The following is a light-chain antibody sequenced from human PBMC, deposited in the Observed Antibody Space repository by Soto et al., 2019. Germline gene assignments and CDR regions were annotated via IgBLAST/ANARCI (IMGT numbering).Light chain of an antibody. V-gene: IGKV3-11*01. Sequence: EIVLTQSPATLSLSPGERATLSCRASQSVSSYLAWYQQKPGQAPRLLIYDASNRATGIPARFSGSGSGTDFTLTISSLEPEDFAVYYCQQRSNWHRAVFGGGTKVEIK. CDR3: QQRSNWHRAV. J-gene: IGKJ4*01. CDR1: QSVSSY. CDR2: DAS.